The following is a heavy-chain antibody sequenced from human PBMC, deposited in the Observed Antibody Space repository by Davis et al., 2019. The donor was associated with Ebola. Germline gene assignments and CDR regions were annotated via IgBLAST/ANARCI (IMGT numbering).Heavy chain of an antibody. J-gene: IGHJ4*02. CDR2: IIPILGIA. CDR1: GGTFSSYA. CDR3: ARVSGDYTTFDY. V-gene: IGHV1-69*04. D-gene: IGHD4-17*01. Sequence: SVKVSCKASGGTFSSYAISWVRQAPGQGLEWMGRIIPILGIANYAQKFQGRVTITADKSTSTAYMELSSLRSEDTAVYYCARVSGDYTTFDYWGQGTLVTVSS.